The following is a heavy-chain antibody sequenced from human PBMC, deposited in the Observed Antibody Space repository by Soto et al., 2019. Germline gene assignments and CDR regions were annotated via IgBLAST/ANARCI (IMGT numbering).Heavy chain of an antibody. V-gene: IGHV3-23*01. D-gene: IGHD1-7*01. CDR3: AKDRRAGGNYGFYSDF. Sequence: GGSLRLSCAASGFTFSSYGMTWVRQAPGKGLEWVSFSSATGAGTYYADSVKGRFTISRDNSKNTLYLQMTSLRADDTAVYYCAKDRRAGGNYGFYSDFWGQGALVTVS. CDR2: SSATGAGT. J-gene: IGHJ4*02. CDR1: GFTFSSYG.